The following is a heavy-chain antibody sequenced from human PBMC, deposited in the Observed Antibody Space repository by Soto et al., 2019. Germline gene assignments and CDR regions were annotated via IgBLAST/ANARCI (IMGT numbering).Heavy chain of an antibody. CDR3: ARSTRYYYDSSGPYGMDV. J-gene: IGHJ6*02. V-gene: IGHV1-69*01. CDR1: GGTFSSYA. D-gene: IGHD3-22*01. CDR2: IIPIFGTA. Sequence: QVQLVQSGAEVKKPGSSVKVSCKASGGTFSSYAISWVRQAPGQGLEWMGGIIPIFGTANYAQKFQGRVTITADESTSTAYMELSSLRSEDTAVYYCARSTRYYYDSSGPYGMDVCGQGTTVTVSS.